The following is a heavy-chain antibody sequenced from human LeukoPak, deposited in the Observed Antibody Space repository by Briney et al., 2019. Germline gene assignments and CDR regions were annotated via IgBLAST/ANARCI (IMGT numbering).Heavy chain of an antibody. D-gene: IGHD5-24*01. J-gene: IGHJ4*02. Sequence: GGSLRLSCSASGFTFSSYAMHWVRQAPGTGLEYVSAISSDGSSTYYADSVKGRFTISRDNSKNTLYLQMSSLRAEDTAVYYCVKDWERMATMLDYWGQGTLVTVSS. CDR3: VKDWERMATMLDY. CDR1: GFTFSSYA. V-gene: IGHV3-64D*09. CDR2: ISSDGSST.